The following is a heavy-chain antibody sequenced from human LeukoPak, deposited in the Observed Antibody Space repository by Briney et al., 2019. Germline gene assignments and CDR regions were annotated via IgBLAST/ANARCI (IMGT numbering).Heavy chain of an antibody. CDR1: GYTFAGYY. Sequence: ASVKVSCKASGYTFAGYYMHWVRQAPGQGLEWMGRINPNSGGTNYAQKFQGRVTMTRDTSISTAYMELSRLRSDDTAVYYCASEGAVAGRNFLFFDYWGQGTLVTVSS. CDR2: INPNSGGT. J-gene: IGHJ4*02. D-gene: IGHD6-19*01. V-gene: IGHV1-2*06. CDR3: ASEGAVAGRNFLFFDY.